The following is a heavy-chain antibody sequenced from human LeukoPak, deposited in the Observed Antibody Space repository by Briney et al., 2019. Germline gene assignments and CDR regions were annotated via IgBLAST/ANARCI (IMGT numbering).Heavy chain of an antibody. Sequence: GGSLRHSCAASGLTVSNNYMKWVRQAPGKGLEWVSLIYSGGSTYYADSVKGRFTISRDNPKNTVYLQMNNLRAEDTAVYYCARDSHCSGGSCSALWSQGTLVTVSS. CDR2: IYSGGST. J-gene: IGHJ4*02. CDR1: GLTVSNNY. CDR3: ARDSHCSGGSCSAL. V-gene: IGHV3-53*01. D-gene: IGHD2-15*01.